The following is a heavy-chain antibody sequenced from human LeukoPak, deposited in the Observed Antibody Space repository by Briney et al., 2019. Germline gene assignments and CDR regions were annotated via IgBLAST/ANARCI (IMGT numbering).Heavy chain of an antibody. Sequence: GGSLRLSCAASGFTFSSYAMNWVRQAPGKGLEWVSSIRSSGDNTYYADSVKGRFTISRDNAKNSLYLQMSSLRAEDTAVYYCARRRDFFDYWGQGTLVTVSS. J-gene: IGHJ4*02. CDR1: GFTFSSYA. CDR2: IRSSGDNT. V-gene: IGHV3-21*04. CDR3: ARRRDFFDY.